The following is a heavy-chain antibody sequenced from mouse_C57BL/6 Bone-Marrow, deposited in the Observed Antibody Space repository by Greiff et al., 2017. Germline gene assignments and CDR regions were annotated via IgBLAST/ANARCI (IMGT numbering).Heavy chain of an antibody. V-gene: IGHV1-64*01. CDR1: GYTFTSYW. D-gene: IGHD1-1*01. CDR3: ERRGSYYGSSPYYFDY. CDR2: IHPNSGST. J-gene: IGHJ2*01. Sequence: QVQLQQPGAELVKPGASVKLSCKASGYTFTSYWMHWVKQRPGQGLEWIGMIHPNSGSTNYNEKFKSKATLTVDKSSSTAYMQLSSLTSEDSAVYYCERRGSYYGSSPYYFDYWGQGTTLTVSS.